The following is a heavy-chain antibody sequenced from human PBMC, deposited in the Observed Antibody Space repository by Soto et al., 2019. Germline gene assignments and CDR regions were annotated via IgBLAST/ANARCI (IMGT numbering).Heavy chain of an antibody. D-gene: IGHD4-17*01. CDR2: IYPGDSDT. CDR1: GYSFTSYW. Sequence: PGESLKISCKGSGYSFTSYWIGWVRQMPGKGLEWMGIIYPGDSDTRYSPSFQGQVTISADKSISTAYLQWSSLKASDTAMYYCARQGTSYGLSYYYGMDVWGQGTTVTVSS. J-gene: IGHJ6*02. CDR3: ARQGTSYGLSYYYGMDV. V-gene: IGHV5-51*01.